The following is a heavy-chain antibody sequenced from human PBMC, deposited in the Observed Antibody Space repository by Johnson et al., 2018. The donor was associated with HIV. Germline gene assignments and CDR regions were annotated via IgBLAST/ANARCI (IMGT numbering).Heavy chain of an antibody. V-gene: IGHV3-20*04. CDR3: ARGGAYCGGDCYHAFDI. J-gene: IGHJ3*02. CDR1: GFVFSDSH. Sequence: VQLVESGGDLVKPEGSLRLSCVASGFVFSDSHMSWVRQAPGKGLEWVSGINWNGGSTGYADSVKGRFTISRDNAKNSLYVQMNSLRAEDTALYYCARGGAYCGGDCYHAFDIWGQGTMVTVSS. CDR2: INWNGGST. D-gene: IGHD2-21*02.